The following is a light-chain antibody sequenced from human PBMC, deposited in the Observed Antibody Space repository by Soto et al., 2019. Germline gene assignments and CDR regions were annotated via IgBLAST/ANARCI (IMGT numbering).Light chain of an antibody. V-gene: IGLV2-14*01. CDR2: DVS. Sequence: CVLTQPASVSGSPGQSITLSCTGTSSDVGAYNYVSWYQQNPGKAPKLMIYDVSTRPSGISNRFSGSKSGSTASLTISGLQAEDEADYYCISYTRSSTYVFGTGTKVTVL. J-gene: IGLJ1*01. CDR3: ISYTRSSTYV. CDR1: SSDVGAYNY.